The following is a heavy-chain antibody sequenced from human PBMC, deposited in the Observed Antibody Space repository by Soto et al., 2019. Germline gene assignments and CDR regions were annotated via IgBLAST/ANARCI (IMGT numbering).Heavy chain of an antibody. J-gene: IGHJ4*02. CDR2: IWYDGSNK. CDR1: GFTFSSYG. Sequence: QVQLVESGGGVVQPGRSLRLSCAASGFTFSSYGMHWVRQAPGKGLEWVAVIWYDGSNKYYADSVKGRFTISRDNSKNTPYLQMNSLRAEDTAVYYCARSYSNYVFYFDYWGQGTLVTVSS. D-gene: IGHD4-4*01. CDR3: ARSYSNYVFYFDY. V-gene: IGHV3-33*01.